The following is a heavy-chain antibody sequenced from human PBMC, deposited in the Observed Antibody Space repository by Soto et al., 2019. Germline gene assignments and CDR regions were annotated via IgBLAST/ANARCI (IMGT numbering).Heavy chain of an antibody. CDR1: GFTFSSYW. CDR2: INSDGSST. CDR3: AGDHPSWKQIWVGMDV. Sequence: GGSLRLSCAASGFTFSSYWMHWVRQAPGKGLVWVSRINSDGSSTSYADSVKGRFTISRDNAKNTLYLQMNSLRAEDTAVYYCAGDHPSWKQIWVGMDVWGQGTTVTVSS. V-gene: IGHV3-74*01. D-gene: IGHD3-16*01. J-gene: IGHJ6*02.